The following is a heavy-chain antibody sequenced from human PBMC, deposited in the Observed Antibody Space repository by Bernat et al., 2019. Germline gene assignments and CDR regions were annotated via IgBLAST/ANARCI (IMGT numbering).Heavy chain of an antibody. CDR1: GFSLSTSGMR. CDR3: ARRDLVPYYYESSGYYFDY. V-gene: IGHV2-70*04. CDR2: IDWDDDK. Sequence: QFTLKESGPALVKPTQTLTLTCTFSGFSLSTSGMRVSWIRHPPGNALEWLARIDWDDDKFYSTSMKTRLTISKDTPNNQVILTMTNMDPVNTAKYYWARRDLVPYYYESSGYYFDYWGQGTLVTVSS. D-gene: IGHD3-22*01. J-gene: IGHJ4*02.